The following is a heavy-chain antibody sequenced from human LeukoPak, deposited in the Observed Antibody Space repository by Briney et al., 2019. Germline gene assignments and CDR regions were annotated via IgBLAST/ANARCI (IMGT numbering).Heavy chain of an antibody. CDR1: GFTFDDYA. Sequence: GGSLRLSCAGSGFTFDDYAMHWVRQAPGEGLEWVSGLNENSGSIGYADSVKGRFTTSRDNAKISLYLQMNSLRTEDTALYYCARWIVGFDSWGQGILVTVSS. V-gene: IGHV3-9*01. J-gene: IGHJ4*02. CDR2: LNENSGSI. CDR3: ARWIVGFDS. D-gene: IGHD2-15*01.